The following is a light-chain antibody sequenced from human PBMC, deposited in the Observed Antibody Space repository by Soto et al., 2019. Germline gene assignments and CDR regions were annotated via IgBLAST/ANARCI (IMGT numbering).Light chain of an antibody. V-gene: IGKV3-11*01. CDR2: DAS. CDR3: QQRSNWT. Sequence: EIVLTQSPATLSLSPGERATLSCRASQSVSSYLAWYQQKPGQAPRLLIYDASDRATGIPARFSGSGSGTDFTLTISRLEPEDFAVYYCQQRSNWTCGQGTKVEIK. J-gene: IGKJ1*01. CDR1: QSVSSY.